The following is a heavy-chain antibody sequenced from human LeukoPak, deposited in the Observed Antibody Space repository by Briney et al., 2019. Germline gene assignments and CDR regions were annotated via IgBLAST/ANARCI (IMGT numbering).Heavy chain of an antibody. J-gene: IGHJ4*02. Sequence: PGGSLRLSCAASGFTFSSYWMSWVRQAPGQGLEWVANIKQDGSETYYVDSVKGRFTISRDNAKNSLYLQMNSLRAEDTAVYYCARGVTYYYGSGNTHFDYWGQGTLVTVSS. CDR3: ARGVTYYYGSGNTHFDY. CDR2: IKQDGSET. V-gene: IGHV3-7*04. D-gene: IGHD3-10*01. CDR1: GFTFSSYW.